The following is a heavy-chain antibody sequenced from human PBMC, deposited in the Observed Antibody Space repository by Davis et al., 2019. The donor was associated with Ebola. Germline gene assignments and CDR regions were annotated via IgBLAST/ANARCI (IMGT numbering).Heavy chain of an antibody. CDR1: GYSFTSYW. J-gene: IGHJ3*02. CDR2: IYPGDSDT. CDR3: ARALRRGDIVVVPAADAFDI. V-gene: IGHV5-51*01. Sequence: GESLKISCKGSGYSFTSYWIGWVRQMPGKGLEWMGIIYPGDSDTRYSPSFQGQVTISADKSISTAYLQWSSLKAPDTAMYYCARALRRGDIVVVPAADAFDIWGQGTMVTVSS. D-gene: IGHD2-2*01.